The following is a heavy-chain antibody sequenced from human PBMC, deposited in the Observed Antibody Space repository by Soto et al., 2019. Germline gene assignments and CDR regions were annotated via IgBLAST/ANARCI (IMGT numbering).Heavy chain of an antibody. D-gene: IGHD2-15*01. J-gene: IGHJ4*02. V-gene: IGHV3-30*18. CDR3: AKEVHCGGGSCSWSEGFDY. CDR2: ISYEGSHT. CDR1: GFIFSSYG. Sequence: VPLVESRGGVVQPGRSLRLSFAASGFIFSSYGMHWVRQAPGKGLEWVAVISYEGSHTYYADSVKGRFTITRDNSKNTLYLQMNSLRPEDTAVYYCAKEVHCGGGSCSWSEGFDYWGQGTLLTVSS.